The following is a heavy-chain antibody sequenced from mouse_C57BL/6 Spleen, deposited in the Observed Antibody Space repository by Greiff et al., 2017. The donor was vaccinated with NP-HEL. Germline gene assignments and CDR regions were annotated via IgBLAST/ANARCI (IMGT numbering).Heavy chain of an antibody. J-gene: IGHJ1*03. CDR2: IRNKANGYTT. Sequence: EVKLVESGGGLVQPGGSLSLSCAASGFTFTDYYMSWVRQPPGKALEWLGFIRNKANGYTTEYSASVKGRFTISRDNSQSILYLQMNALRAEDSATYYCARGEYFDVWGTGTTVTVSS. CDR1: GFTFTDYY. CDR3: ARGEYFDV. V-gene: IGHV7-3*01.